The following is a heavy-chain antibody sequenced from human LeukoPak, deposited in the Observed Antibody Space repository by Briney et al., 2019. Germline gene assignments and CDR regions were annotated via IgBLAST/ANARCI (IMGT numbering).Heavy chain of an antibody. Sequence: SETLSLTCTVSGGSISSGGYYWSWLRQPPGKGLEWIGEIDHSGSSNYNPSLKSRATISVDTSKNQFSLKVNSVTAADTAVYYCARREVVDTAMIGDFWGQGSLVTVSS. CDR2: IDHSGSS. V-gene: IGHV4-39*07. D-gene: IGHD5-18*01. CDR1: GGSISSGGYY. J-gene: IGHJ4*02. CDR3: ARREVVDTAMIGDF.